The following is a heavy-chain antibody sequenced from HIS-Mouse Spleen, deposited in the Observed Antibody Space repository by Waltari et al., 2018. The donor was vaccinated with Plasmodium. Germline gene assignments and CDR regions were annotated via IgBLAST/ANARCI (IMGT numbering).Heavy chain of an antibody. V-gene: IGHV1-2*02. D-gene: IGHD5-12*01. CDR3: ARDCGSSGYAYFDAFDI. CDR2: INPNSGGT. Sequence: QVQLVQSGAEVKKPGASVKVSCKASGYTFTGYYMHWVRQAPGQGLEWMGWINPNSGGTNDAQKFQGRVTMTRDTSISTAYMELSRLRSDDTAVYYCARDCGSSGYAYFDAFDIWGQGTMVTVSS. J-gene: IGHJ3*02. CDR1: GYTFTGYY.